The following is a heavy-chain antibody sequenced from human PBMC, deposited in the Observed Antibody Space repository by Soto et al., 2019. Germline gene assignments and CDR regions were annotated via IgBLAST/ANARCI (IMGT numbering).Heavy chain of an antibody. V-gene: IGHV3-23*01. J-gene: IGHJ4*02. CDR1: GFTFSSYA. CDR3: AKVRPGFDY. CDR2: IGGSGGST. Sequence: PGGSLRLSCAASGFTFSSYAMTWVRQAPGKGLEWVSIIGGSGGSTYYADSVRGRFTISRDNSKNTLYLQMNSLAAEDTAVYYCAKVRPGFDYWGQGTLVTVSS.